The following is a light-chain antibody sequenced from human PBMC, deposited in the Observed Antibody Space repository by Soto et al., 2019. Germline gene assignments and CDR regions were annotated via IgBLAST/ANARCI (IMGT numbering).Light chain of an antibody. J-gene: IGKJ3*01. Sequence: EIVLTQPPGTLSLSPGERATLSCRASQSVSSGYLAWYQQKPGQAPRLLIYGASSRATGIPDRFSGSGSGTDFTLTISRVEPEDFAVYYCQQYGTSPFTFGPGTKVDIK. CDR2: GAS. V-gene: IGKV3-20*01. CDR1: QSVSSGY. CDR3: QQYGTSPFT.